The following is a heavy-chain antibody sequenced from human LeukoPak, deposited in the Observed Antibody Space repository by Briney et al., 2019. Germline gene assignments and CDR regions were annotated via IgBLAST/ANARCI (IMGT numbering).Heavy chain of an antibody. CDR2: IIPIFGTA. CDR3: ARGTAMVYYYYYYMDV. V-gene: IGHV1-69*01. J-gene: IGHJ6*03. D-gene: IGHD5-18*01. Sequence: ASVKLSCKASGGTFSSYAISWVRQAPGQGLEWMGGIIPIFGTANYAQKFQGRVTITADESTSTAYMELSSLRSEDTAVYYCARGTAMVYYYYYYMDVWGKGNTFTVSS. CDR1: GGTFSSYA.